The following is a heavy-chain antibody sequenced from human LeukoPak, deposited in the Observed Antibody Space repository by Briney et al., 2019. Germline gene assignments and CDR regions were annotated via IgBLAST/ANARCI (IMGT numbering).Heavy chain of an antibody. J-gene: IGHJ4*02. CDR3: AKDLQIAVAAFDY. D-gene: IGHD6-19*01. V-gene: IGHV3-23*01. CDR2: ISGSGGST. CDR1: GFTFSSYG. Sequence: GRSLRLSCAASGFTFSSYGMHWVRQAPGKGLEWVSAISGSGGSTYYADSVKGRFTISRDNSKNTLYLQMNSLRAEDTAVYYCAKDLQIAVAAFDYWGQGTLVTVSS.